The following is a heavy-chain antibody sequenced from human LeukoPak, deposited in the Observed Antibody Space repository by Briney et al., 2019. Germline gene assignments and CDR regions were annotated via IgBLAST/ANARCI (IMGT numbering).Heavy chain of an antibody. Sequence: ASVKVSCKASGYTFTSYDINWVRQATGQGLEWMGWMNPNSGNTGYAQKFQGRVTMTRNTSISTAYMGLSSLRSEDTAVYYCARTYYDFWSGLYHYYYMDVWGKGTTVTVSS. J-gene: IGHJ6*03. V-gene: IGHV1-8*01. CDR3: ARTYYDFWSGLYHYYYMDV. CDR1: GYTFTSYD. D-gene: IGHD3-3*01. CDR2: MNPNSGNT.